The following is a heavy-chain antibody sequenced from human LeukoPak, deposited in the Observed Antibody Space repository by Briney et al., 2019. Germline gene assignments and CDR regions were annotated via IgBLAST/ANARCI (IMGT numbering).Heavy chain of an antibody. D-gene: IGHD2-2*01. Sequence: PSETLSLTCTVSGGSISSYYWSWIRQPAGKGLEWIGRIYTSGSTNYNPSLKSRVTMSVDTSKNQFSLKLSSVTAADTAVYYCARLQGYCSSISCLEIWLDPWGQGTLVTVSS. V-gene: IGHV4-4*07. CDR1: GGSISSYY. CDR3: ARLQGYCSSISCLEIWLDP. J-gene: IGHJ5*02. CDR2: IYTSGST.